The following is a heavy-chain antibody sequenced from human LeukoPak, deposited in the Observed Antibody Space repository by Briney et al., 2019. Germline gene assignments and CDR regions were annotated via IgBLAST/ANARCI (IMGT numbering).Heavy chain of an antibody. CDR3: AKDGMYSSGWYGWYFDL. D-gene: IGHD6-19*01. V-gene: IGHV3-43*02. Sequence: GGSLRLSCAASGFTFDDYAMHWVRQAPGKGLEWVSLISGDGGSTYYADSVKGRFTISRDNSKNSLYLQMNSLRTEDTALYYCAKDGMYSSGWYGWYFDLWGRGTLVTVSS. J-gene: IGHJ2*01. CDR1: GFTFDDYA. CDR2: ISGDGGST.